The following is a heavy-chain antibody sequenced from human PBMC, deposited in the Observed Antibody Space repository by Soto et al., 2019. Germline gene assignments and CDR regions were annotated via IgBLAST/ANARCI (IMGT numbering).Heavy chain of an antibody. J-gene: IGHJ6*02. Sequence: QVQLVESGGGVVQPGRSLRLSCAASGFTFSSYAMHWVRQAPGKGLEWVAVISYDGSNKYYADSVKGRFTISRDNSKNPLNLQTTCLRAEVRAVYYCGSETGYGFWSVRFHSMEVWGPGATVTGSS. CDR1: GFTFSSYA. V-gene: IGHV3-30*14. CDR3: GSETGYGFWSVRFHSMEV. CDR2: ISYDGSNK. D-gene: IGHD3-3*01.